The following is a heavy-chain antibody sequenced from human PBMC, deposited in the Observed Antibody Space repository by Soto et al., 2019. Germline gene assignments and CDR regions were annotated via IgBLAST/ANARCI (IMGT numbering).Heavy chain of an antibody. D-gene: IGHD3-9*01. CDR1: GFTFSGSA. CDR3: TYFDAAAGVDY. V-gene: IGHV3-73*01. Sequence: PGGSLRLSCAASGFTFSGSAMHWVRQASGKGLEWVGRIRSKANNYATAYAASVKGRFTTSRDDSKNTAYLQMSSLKIEDTAVYYCTYFDAAAGVDYWGQGTLVTVSS. CDR2: IRSKANNYAT. J-gene: IGHJ4*02.